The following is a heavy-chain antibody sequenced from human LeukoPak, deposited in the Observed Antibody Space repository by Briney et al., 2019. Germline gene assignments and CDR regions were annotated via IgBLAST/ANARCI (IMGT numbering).Heavy chain of an antibody. Sequence: ASVKVSCKASGYTFTGYYMHWVRQAPGQGLEWMGWINPNSGGTNYAQKFQGRVTMTRDTSISTAYMELSRLRSDDTAVYYCARRGYYDSSGRRPFDYWGQGTLVTVSS. D-gene: IGHD3-22*01. J-gene: IGHJ4*02. CDR2: INPNSGGT. V-gene: IGHV1-2*02. CDR1: GYTFTGYY. CDR3: ARRGYYDSSGRRPFDY.